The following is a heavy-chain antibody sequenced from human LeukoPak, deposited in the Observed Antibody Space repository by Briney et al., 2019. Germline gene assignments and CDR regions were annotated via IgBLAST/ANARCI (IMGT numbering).Heavy chain of an antibody. Sequence: GGSLRLSCAASGFTFDDYGMHWVRQAPGKGLEWVSSISSSSSYIYYADSVKGRFTISRDNAKNSLYLQMNSLRAEDTAVYYCAREVVVVPAATDDYWGQGTLVTVSS. J-gene: IGHJ4*02. CDR2: ISSSSSYI. CDR3: AREVVVVPAATDDY. CDR1: GFTFDDYG. V-gene: IGHV3-21*01. D-gene: IGHD2-2*01.